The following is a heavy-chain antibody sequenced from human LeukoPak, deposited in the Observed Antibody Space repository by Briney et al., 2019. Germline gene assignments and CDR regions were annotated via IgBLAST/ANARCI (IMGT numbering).Heavy chain of an antibody. D-gene: IGHD3-9*01. CDR3: ARGPDYDILADYFDY. J-gene: IGHJ4*02. V-gene: IGHV3-48*03. CDR1: GFTFSSYE. CDR2: ISSSGSTI. Sequence: GGSLRLSCAASGFTFSSYEMNWVRQAPGKGLEWVSYISSSGSTIYYADSVKGRFTISRDNARNSLFLQMNSLRPEDTAVYYCARGPDYDILADYFDYWGQGTLVTVSS.